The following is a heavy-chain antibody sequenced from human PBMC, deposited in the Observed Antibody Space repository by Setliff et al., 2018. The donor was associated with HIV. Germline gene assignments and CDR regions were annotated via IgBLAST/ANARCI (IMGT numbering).Heavy chain of an antibody. CDR3: AGVEATVTSRLDY. J-gene: IGHJ4*02. Sequence: SETLSLTCAVSGFSISSGFFWGWVRQPPGKGLEWIGSIYQSGTTYYNPALKSLVTISVDTSKNQFSLRLTSVTAADTAVYLCAGVEATVTSRLDYWGQGTLVTVS. CDR1: GFSISSGFF. D-gene: IGHD4-17*01. V-gene: IGHV4-38-2*01. CDR2: IYQSGTT.